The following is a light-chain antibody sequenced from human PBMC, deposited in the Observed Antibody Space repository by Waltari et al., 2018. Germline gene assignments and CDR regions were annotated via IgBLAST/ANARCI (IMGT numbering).Light chain of an antibody. CDR3: QHYVRLPVT. CDR2: GAS. J-gene: IGKJ1*01. CDR1: QSVSRT. V-gene: IGKV3-20*01. Sequence: EIVLTQSPGTLSLSPGERATLSCRASQSVSRTLAWYQQKPGQAPRLLIYGASIRATGIPDRFSGSGSETDFSLSISRLEPEDFAVYYCQHYVRLPVTFGQGTKVEIK.